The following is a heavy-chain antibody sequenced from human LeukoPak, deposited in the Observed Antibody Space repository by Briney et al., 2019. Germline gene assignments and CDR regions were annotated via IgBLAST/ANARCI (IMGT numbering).Heavy chain of an antibody. CDR2: IYYSGST. Sequence: KTSKTLSLTCTVSGGSISSYYWSWIRQPPGKGLEWIGYIYYSGSTNYNPSLKSRVTISVDTSKNQFSLKLSSVTAADTAVYYCARQGGGQQLWFDPWGQGTLVTVSS. V-gene: IGHV4-59*08. J-gene: IGHJ5*02. CDR3: ARQGGGQQLWFDP. D-gene: IGHD6-13*01. CDR1: GGSISSYY.